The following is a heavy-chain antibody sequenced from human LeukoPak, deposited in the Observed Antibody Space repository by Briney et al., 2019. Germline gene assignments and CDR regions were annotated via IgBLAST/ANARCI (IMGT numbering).Heavy chain of an antibody. V-gene: IGHV4-34*01. CDR3: ARGRRIAVAGTTFDY. D-gene: IGHD6-19*01. J-gene: IGHJ4*02. CDR1: GGSFSGYY. CDR2: INHSGST. Sequence: SETLSLTCAVYGGSFSGYYWSWIRQPPGKGLEWIGEINHSGSTNYNPSLKSRVTISVDTSKNQFSLKLSSVTAADTAAYYCARGRRIAVAGTTFDYWGQGTLVTVSS.